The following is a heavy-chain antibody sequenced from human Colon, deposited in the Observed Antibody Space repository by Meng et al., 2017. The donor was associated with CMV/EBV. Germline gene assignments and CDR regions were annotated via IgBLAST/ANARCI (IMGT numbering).Heavy chain of an antibody. CDR1: GGSVSTYC. CDR2: TYHSGST. V-gene: IGHV4-59*02. J-gene: IGHJ5*02. CDR3: AGLYGTYFSSWFDP. Sequence: GSLRLSCSVSGGSVSTYCWGWIRQPPGKGLEWIGYTYHSGSTNYNPSFKSRATMSVDTSKNQISLKLNSVTAADTAVYYCAGLYGTYFSSWFDPWGQGTLVTVSS. D-gene: IGHD1/OR15-1a*01.